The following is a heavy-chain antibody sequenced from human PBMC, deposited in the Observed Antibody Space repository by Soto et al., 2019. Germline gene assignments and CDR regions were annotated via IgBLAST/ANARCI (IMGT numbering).Heavy chain of an antibody. CDR2: ISRSSSTI. V-gene: IGHV3-48*01. J-gene: IGHJ2*01. CDR3: ARADWYFDL. Sequence: EVQLVESGGGLVQPGGSLRLSCAVSGFSFSTYSMNWARQAPGKGLEWVSYISRSSSTIYYADSVKGRFTISRDNAKNTLYLQMNSLKAEDTAVYYCARADWYFDLWGRGTLVTVSS. CDR1: GFSFSTYS.